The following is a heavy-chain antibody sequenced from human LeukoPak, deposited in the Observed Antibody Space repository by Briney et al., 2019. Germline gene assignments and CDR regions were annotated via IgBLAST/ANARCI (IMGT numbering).Heavy chain of an antibody. J-gene: IGHJ4*02. CDR3: AKEGWYSYGPTLRYFDY. D-gene: IGHD5-18*01. CDR1: GFTFSSYA. CDR2: ISGSGGST. Sequence: GGSLRLSCAASGFTFSSYAMSWVRQAPGKGLEWVSAISGSGGSTYYADSVKGRFTISRDNSKNTLYLQMNSLRAEDTAVYYCAKEGWYSYGPTLRYFDYWGQGTLVTVSS. V-gene: IGHV3-23*01.